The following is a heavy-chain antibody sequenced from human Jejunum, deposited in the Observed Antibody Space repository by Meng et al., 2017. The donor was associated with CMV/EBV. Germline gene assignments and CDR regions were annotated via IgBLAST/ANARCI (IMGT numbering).Heavy chain of an antibody. V-gene: IGHV4-39*07. CDR1: GGFISDSRYY. D-gene: IGHD3-10*01. CDR3: ARDPTPDGSDY. J-gene: IGHJ4*02. Sequence: HLRLEGWGPGLVKPSATRSLTCLTSGGFISDSRYYWGWIRQPPGKGLEWIGSFYYSGSNYYNPSLESRVTISVDTTKNQFSLKLTSVTAADTATYYCARDPTPDGSDYWGRGTLVTVSS. CDR2: FYYSGSN.